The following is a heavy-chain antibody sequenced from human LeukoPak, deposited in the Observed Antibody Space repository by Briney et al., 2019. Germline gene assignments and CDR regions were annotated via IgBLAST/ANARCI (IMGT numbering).Heavy chain of an antibody. Sequence: GGSLRLSCAASGFTFSSYSMNWVRQAPGKGLEWVSYISSSSSTIYYADSVKGRFTISRDNAKNSLYLQMNSLRAEDTAVYYCARDHYGLRHPTWYFDLWGRGTLVTVSS. D-gene: IGHD3-16*01. CDR1: GFTFSSYS. CDR2: ISSSSSTI. CDR3: ARDHYGLRHPTWYFDL. V-gene: IGHV3-48*01. J-gene: IGHJ2*01.